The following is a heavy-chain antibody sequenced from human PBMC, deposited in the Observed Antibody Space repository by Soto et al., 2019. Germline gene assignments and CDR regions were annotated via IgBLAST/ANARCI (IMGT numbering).Heavy chain of an antibody. V-gene: IGHV3-23*01. CDR2: VSIGGST. J-gene: IGHJ4*02. CDR1: GFTIDTYA. D-gene: IGHD2-15*01. Sequence: GGSLRLSCAASGFTIDTYAMHWVRQGPGKGLEWVAVVSIGGSTHYADSVRGRFTISRDNSKNTLSLQMNSLTAEDTAVYFCAKRRGAGGHFDYWGQGALVTVSS. CDR3: AKRRGAGGHFDY.